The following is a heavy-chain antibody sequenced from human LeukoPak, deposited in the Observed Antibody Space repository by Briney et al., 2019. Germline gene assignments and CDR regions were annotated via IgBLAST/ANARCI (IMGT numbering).Heavy chain of an antibody. V-gene: IGHV3-23*01. D-gene: IGHD2-2*02. CDR2: ISVSGGST. CDR3: AKDRRYCSSTSCYNSGEIDY. CDR1: GFTFSNYV. Sequence: PGGSLRLSCAASGFTFSNYVESWVRQAPGQGLEGVSAISVSGGSTYYAESVKGRFTISRDNSKNTLNLQMNSLRADDTAVYYCAKDRRYCSSTSCYNSGEIDYWGQGILVTVSS. J-gene: IGHJ4*02.